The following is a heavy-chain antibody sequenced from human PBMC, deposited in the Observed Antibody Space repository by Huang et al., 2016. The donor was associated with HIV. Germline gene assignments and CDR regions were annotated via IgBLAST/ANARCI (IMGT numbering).Heavy chain of an antibody. D-gene: IGHD3-10*02. V-gene: IGHV1-3*04. J-gene: IGHJ4*02. CDR3: ARDPHVFVAGPFYDY. CDR1: GYTFTNFA. CDR2: INTDNANK. Sequence: QVQLVQSGAEVKKPGASVKVSCKASGYTFTNFAMHWVRQAPGERLEWMAGINTDNANKKYSQNVQDRLTVTRDTSAGTAYMELSSLRSEDTAVYYCARDPHVFVAGPFYDYWGQGTLVTVSS.